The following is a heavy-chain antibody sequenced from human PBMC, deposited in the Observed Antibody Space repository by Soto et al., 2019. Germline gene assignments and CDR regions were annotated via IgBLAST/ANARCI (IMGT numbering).Heavy chain of an antibody. Sequence: PGGSLRLSCAASGFTFSSYSMSWVRQAPGKGLEWVANIKYDGSETYYVDSVKGRFTISRDNARNSLYLQMNSLRAEDTAVYFCARDSGFCSRTSYCFDCWGQGTLVTVSS. CDR2: IKYDGSET. J-gene: IGHJ4*02. V-gene: IGHV3-7*01. CDR1: GFTFSSYS. CDR3: ARDSGFCSRTSYCFDC. D-gene: IGHD2-2*01.